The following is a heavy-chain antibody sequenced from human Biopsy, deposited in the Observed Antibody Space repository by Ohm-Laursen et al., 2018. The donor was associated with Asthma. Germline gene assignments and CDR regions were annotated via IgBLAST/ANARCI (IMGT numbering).Heavy chain of an antibody. CDR1: GGYMRSGNYY. V-gene: IGHV4-39*01. D-gene: IGHD6-13*01. CDR2: IYYSGTT. CDR3: VRGSSSWHHGPFHYYYGLDV. Sequence: SETLSLTWTVSGGYMRSGNYYWGWIRQPPGKGLEWIGSIYYSGTTYYNPSLESRVTVSADTSKNQFSLKLTSVTAADTAVYYCVRGSSSWHHGPFHYYYGLDVWGQGTTAAVSS. J-gene: IGHJ6*02.